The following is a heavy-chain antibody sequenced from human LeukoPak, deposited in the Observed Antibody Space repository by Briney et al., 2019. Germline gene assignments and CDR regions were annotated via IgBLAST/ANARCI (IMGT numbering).Heavy chain of an antibody. D-gene: IGHD2-15*01. V-gene: IGHV1-46*01. Sequence: GASVKVSCKASGYTFTSYYMHWVRHAPGQGLKWMGIISPSGGSTSYAQKFQGRVTMTRDTSTSAVYMELCSLRSEDTAVYYCARSELHSIRFDPWGQGTLVTVSS. CDR3: ARSELHSIRFDP. CDR2: ISPSGGST. J-gene: IGHJ5*02. CDR1: GYTFTSYY.